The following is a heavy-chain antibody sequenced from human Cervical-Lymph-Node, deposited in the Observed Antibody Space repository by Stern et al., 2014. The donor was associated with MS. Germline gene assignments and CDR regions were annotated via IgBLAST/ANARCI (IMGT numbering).Heavy chain of an antibody. Sequence: VQLVESGGDLVKPGGSLRLSCAASGFNFSAYYMNWIRQAPGKGLEWLSYISSNGSTLYSADSVKGRFIISRDNAKQSLYLQMNSLRAEASAVYYCARGLPRFWGQGTLVTVSP. D-gene: IGHD5-24*01. J-gene: IGHJ4*02. CDR1: GFNFSAYY. V-gene: IGHV3-11*01. CDR2: ISSNGSTL. CDR3: ARGLPRF.